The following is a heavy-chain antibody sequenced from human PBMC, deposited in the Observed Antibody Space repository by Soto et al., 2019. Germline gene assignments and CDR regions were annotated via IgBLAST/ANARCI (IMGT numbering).Heavy chain of an antibody. CDR2: IYYSRST. J-gene: IGHJ4*02. D-gene: IGHD3-22*01. CDR1: GVSISGGGYY. V-gene: IGHV4-31*03. CDR3: AREYYYDSSGFDY. Sequence: SETLSLTCTVSGVSISGGGYYWTWIRQHTQKGLEWIGHIYYSRSTYYNPSLKSRVTVSVDTSKNQFSLKLSSVTAADTAVYYCAREYYYDSSGFDYWGQGTLVTSPQ.